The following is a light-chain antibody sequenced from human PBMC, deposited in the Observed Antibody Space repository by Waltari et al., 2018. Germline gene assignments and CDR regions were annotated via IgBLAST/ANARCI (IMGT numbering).Light chain of an antibody. Sequence: SSALTQDPAVSVALGQTVTITCPGDSLRSSFANWYPQKPGQAPVIVIYGNNNRPSGIPDRFSGSSTGYTDSLTITGAQAEDEADYYCSSRDSSGNHLLFGGGTKLTVL. CDR1: SLRSSF. J-gene: IGLJ2*01. CDR3: SSRDSSGNHLL. V-gene: IGLV3-19*01. CDR2: GNN.